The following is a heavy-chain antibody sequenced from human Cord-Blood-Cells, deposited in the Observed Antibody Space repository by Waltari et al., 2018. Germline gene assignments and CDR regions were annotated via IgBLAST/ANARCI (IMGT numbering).Heavy chain of an antibody. V-gene: IGHV3-9*01. CDR2: FSWNSGSI. CDR3: AKDYSGSYYSAFDI. D-gene: IGHD1-26*01. CDR1: GFTFDDYA. Sequence: EVQLVASGGGLVQPGRSLRLSCAASGFTFDDYAMPSVRQAPGKGLVWVSGFSWNSGSIGYADSVKGRFTIARDNAKTSLYLQMNSLRAEDTALYYCAKDYSGSYYSAFDIWGQGTMVTVSS. J-gene: IGHJ3*02.